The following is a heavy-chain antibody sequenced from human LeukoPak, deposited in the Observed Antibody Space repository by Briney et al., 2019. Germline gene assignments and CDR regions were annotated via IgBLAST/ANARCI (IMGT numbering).Heavy chain of an antibody. J-gene: IGHJ4*02. Sequence: SQTLSLTCTVSGGSISSGDYYWSWIRQPPGKGLEWIGYIYYSGSTYYNPSLKSRVTISVDTSKNQFSLKLSSVTAADTAVYYCARSMVRGVLFDYWGQGTLVTVSS. D-gene: IGHD3-10*01. CDR2: IYYSGST. CDR1: GGSISSGDYY. V-gene: IGHV4-30-4*01. CDR3: ARSMVRGVLFDY.